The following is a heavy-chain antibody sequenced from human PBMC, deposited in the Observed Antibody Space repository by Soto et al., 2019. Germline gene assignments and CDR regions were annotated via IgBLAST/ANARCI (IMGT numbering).Heavy chain of an antibody. J-gene: IGHJ4*02. CDR3: ARVRRSSGYYYGY. D-gene: IGHD3-22*01. CDR2: ISANNDNT. Sequence: ASVKVSCKASGYTFTSYTVSWVRQAPGQGLEWIGWISANNDNTDFAQRFQDRVTLTTDTSTRTVYMELSSLRSEDTAVYYCARVRRSSGYYYGYWGQGTPVTVSS. V-gene: IGHV1-18*01. CDR1: GYTFTSYT.